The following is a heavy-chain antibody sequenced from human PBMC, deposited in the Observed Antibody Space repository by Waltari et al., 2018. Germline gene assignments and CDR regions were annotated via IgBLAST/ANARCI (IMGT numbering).Heavy chain of an antibody. Sequence: EVQLVESGGGLVKPGGSLSLSCAASGFTFSGSRMTWVRQAPGKGLEWVSSISSSSSYIYYADSVKGRFTISRDNAKNSLYLQMNSLRAEDTAVYYCARDPPDDYGDYDWGGYWGQGTLVTVSS. V-gene: IGHV3-21*01. CDR1: GFTFSGSR. D-gene: IGHD4-17*01. CDR2: ISSSSSYI. CDR3: ARDPPDDYGDYDWGGY. J-gene: IGHJ4*02.